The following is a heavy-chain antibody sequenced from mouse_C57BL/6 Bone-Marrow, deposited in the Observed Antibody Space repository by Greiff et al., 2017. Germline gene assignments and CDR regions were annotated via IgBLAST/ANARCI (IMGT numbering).Heavy chain of an antibody. CDR2: LAPSDSYT. CDR3: ARKSPITTVVATGDY. J-gene: IGHJ2*01. V-gene: IGHV1-50*01. Sequence: QVQLQPPGAELVKPGASVKLSCKASGYTFTSYWMQWVKQRPGQGLEWIGELAPSDSYTNYNTKFKGTATLTVDTSSSKAYMQLSSLTSEDSAVYYSARKSPITTVVATGDYWGQGTTLTVSS. D-gene: IGHD1-1*01. CDR1: GYTFTSYW.